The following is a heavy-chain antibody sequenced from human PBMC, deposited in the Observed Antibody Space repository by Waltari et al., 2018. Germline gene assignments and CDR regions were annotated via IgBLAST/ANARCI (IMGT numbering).Heavy chain of an antibody. CDR2: IRSKAYGGTT. V-gene: IGHV3-49*04. Sequence: EVQLVESGGGLVQPGRSLRLSRTASGLTLGVYAISWVRQAPGKGLEWVGFIRSKAYGGTTEYAASVKGRFTISRDDSKSIAYLQMNSLKTEDTAVYYCTRDVNRWFGEFNDYWGQGTLVTVSS. D-gene: IGHD3-10*01. J-gene: IGHJ4*02. CDR3: TRDVNRWFGEFNDY. CDR1: GLTLGVYA.